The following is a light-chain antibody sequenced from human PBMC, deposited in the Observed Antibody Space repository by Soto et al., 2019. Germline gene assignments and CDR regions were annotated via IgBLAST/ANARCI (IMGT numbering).Light chain of an antibody. CDR2: EVS. V-gene: IGLV2-23*02. J-gene: IGLJ3*02. CDR1: SSDVGSYNL. CDR3: CSYAGSSTWVV. Sequence: QAALTQPASVYGSPGQSITISCTGTSSDVGSYNLVSWYQQHPGKAPKLMIYEVSKRPSGVSNRFSGSKSGNTASLTISGLQAEDEADYYCCSYAGSSTWVVFGGGTKVTVL.